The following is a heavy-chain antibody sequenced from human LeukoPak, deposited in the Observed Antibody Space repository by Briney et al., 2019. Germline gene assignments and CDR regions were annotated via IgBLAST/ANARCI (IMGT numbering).Heavy chain of an antibody. CDR3: ARSVVVVPSTAFDS. CDR1: GGSISSYY. D-gene: IGHD2-2*01. J-gene: IGHJ4*02. V-gene: IGHV4-59*01. CDR2: ISYSGRT. Sequence: SETLSLTCTVSGGSISSYYWSWIRQPPGKGLEWIGYISYSGRTNYNPSLKSRVTISGDTSKNQFSLNLSSVTAADTAVYYCARSVVVVPSTAFDSWGQGTLVTVSS.